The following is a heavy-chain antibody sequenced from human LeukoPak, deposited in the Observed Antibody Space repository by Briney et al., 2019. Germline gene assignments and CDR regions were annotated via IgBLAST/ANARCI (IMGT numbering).Heavy chain of an antibody. Sequence: SETLSLTCAVSRASISSTSYYWAWIRQPPGKGLEWIGSLYYRGSTYYYNPSLKIPVTISVDTSKNQFSLKLSSVTAADTAVYYCARNIRRFYYGSGSLPGSYYFDYWGQGTLVSVSS. CDR3: ARNIRRFYYGSGSLPGSYYFDY. CDR1: RASISSTSYY. D-gene: IGHD3-10*01. V-gene: IGHV4-39*01. CDR2: LYYRGSTY. J-gene: IGHJ4*02.